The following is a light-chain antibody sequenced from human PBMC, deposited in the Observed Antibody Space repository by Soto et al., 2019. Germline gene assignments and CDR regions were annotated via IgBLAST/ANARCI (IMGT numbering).Light chain of an antibody. CDR2: DNT. CDR1: SSNLGAGYD. CDR3: QSYDSGLSGHWV. V-gene: IGLV1-40*01. J-gene: IGLJ3*02. Sequence: QSVLTQPPSMSGAPGQRVTMSCTGSSSNLGAGYDVHWYQRLPGAAPKLPIYDNTHRPSGVPNRFSGSKSGTSASLAITGLQAEDEADYYCQSYDSGLSGHWVFGGGTNLTVL.